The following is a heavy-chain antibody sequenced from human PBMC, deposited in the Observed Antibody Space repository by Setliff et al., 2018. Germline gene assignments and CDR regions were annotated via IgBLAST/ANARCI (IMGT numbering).Heavy chain of an antibody. Sequence: ASVKVSCKASGYTFTTHGISWVRQAPGQGLEWMGWISTDDGDTNFARKFQGRVTLTTDTSTGTAYMELRSLTFDDTAVYYCARDWFCSGGDCSDVFDFWGQGTMVTVSS. V-gene: IGHV1-18*01. CDR1: GYTFTTHG. J-gene: IGHJ3*01. CDR2: ISTDDGDT. D-gene: IGHD2-21*02. CDR3: ARDWFCSGGDCSDVFDF.